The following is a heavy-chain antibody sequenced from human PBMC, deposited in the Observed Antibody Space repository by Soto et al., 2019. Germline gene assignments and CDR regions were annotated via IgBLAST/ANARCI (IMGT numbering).Heavy chain of an antibody. Sequence: PGGSLRLSCAASGFTFTTYTMSWVRQAPGKGLEWVSSISSDNNYIYYADSVRGRFTISRDNAKKSLYLQMHSLRAEDTAVYYCAKASTYEYVWGSFRYYFDHWGQGALVTVSS. D-gene: IGHD3-16*02. CDR2: ISSDNNYI. CDR1: GFTFTTYT. V-gene: IGHV3-21*01. J-gene: IGHJ4*02. CDR3: AKASTYEYVWGSFRYYFDH.